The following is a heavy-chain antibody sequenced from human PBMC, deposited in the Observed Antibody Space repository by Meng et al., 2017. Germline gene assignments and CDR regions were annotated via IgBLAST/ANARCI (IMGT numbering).Heavy chain of an antibody. CDR2: INHSGST. D-gene: IGHD3-22*01. Sequence: QVPLQQWGAGLLKPSETLSLTCAVYGGSLSGYYWSWSRQPPGKGLEWIGEINHSGSTNYNPSLKSRVTISVDTSKNQFSLKLSSVTAADTAVYYCARGGTGYYYDSSGYVRTYYFDYWGQGTLVTVSS. CDR1: GGSLSGYY. J-gene: IGHJ4*02. CDR3: ARGGTGYYYDSSGYVRTYYFDY. V-gene: IGHV4-34*01.